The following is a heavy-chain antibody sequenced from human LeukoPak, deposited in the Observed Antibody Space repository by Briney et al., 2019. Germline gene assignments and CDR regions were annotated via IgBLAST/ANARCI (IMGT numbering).Heavy chain of an antibody. CDR3: AREAAAGFDY. V-gene: IGHV4-59*11. CDR1: GGSISSHY. CDR2: IYYSGST. D-gene: IGHD6-13*01. J-gene: IGHJ4*02. Sequence: PSETLSLTCTVSGGSISSHYWSWIRQPPGKGLEWIGDIYYSGSTNYNPSLMSRVTISVDTSKNKFSLKLSSVTAADTAVYYCAREAAAGFDYWGQGTLVTVYS.